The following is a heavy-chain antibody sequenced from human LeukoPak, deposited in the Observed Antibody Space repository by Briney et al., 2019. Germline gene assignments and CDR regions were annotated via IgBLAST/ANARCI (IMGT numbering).Heavy chain of an antibody. CDR3: ANHGCSGGSCLRIYSQFDY. Sequence: PGESLRLSCAASGFTVSSTDMSWVRQAPGKGLEWVSAVYSGGSTFYADSVKGRFTISRDNSKNTLYLQMNSLRAEDTAVYYCANHGCSGGSCLRIYSQFDYWGQGTLVTVSS. V-gene: IGHV3-53*01. CDR2: VYSGGST. J-gene: IGHJ4*02. CDR1: GFTVSSTD. D-gene: IGHD2-15*01.